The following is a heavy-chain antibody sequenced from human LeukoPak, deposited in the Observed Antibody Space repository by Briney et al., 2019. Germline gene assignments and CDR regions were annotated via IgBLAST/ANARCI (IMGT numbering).Heavy chain of an antibody. J-gene: IGHJ4*02. CDR2: ISGSGGST. CDR1: GFTFSSYA. CDR3: AKWEVTESYYDSSGYYFDY. V-gene: IGHV3-23*01. D-gene: IGHD3-22*01. Sequence: GGSLRLSCAASGFTFSSYAMSWVRQAPGKGLEWVSAISGSGGSTYYADSVKGRFTISRDNSKNTLYLQMNSLRAEDTAVYYCAKWEVTESYYDSSGYYFDYWGQGTLVTVSS.